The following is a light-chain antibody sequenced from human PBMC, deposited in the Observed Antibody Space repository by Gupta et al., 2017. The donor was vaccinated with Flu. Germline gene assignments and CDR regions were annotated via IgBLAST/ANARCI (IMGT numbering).Light chain of an antibody. Sequence: GDRVTITCRASRDIGRYLNWYQQKPGKVPKVVIYDASKLQSGVPSRFSGSGSATDYTLTISSLQPEDSATYYCQQSYSTSYSFGQGTKLEI. J-gene: IGKJ2*03. CDR3: QQSYSTSYS. CDR1: RDIGRY. V-gene: IGKV1-39*01. CDR2: DAS.